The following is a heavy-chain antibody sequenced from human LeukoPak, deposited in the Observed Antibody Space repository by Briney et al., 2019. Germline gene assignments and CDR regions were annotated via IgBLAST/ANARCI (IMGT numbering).Heavy chain of an antibody. Sequence: SETLSLTCTASGGSISSYYWSWIRQPPGKGLEWIGYIYYSGSTNYNPSLKSRVTTSVDTSKNQFSLKLSSVTAADTAVYYCARDLRVGATSWFDPWGQGTLVTVSS. J-gene: IGHJ5*02. CDR1: GGSISSYY. V-gene: IGHV4-59*01. CDR3: ARDLRVGATSWFDP. CDR2: IYYSGST. D-gene: IGHD1-26*01.